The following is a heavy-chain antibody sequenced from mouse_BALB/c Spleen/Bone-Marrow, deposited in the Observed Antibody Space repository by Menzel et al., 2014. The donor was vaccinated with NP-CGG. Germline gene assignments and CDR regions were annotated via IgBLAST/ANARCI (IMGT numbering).Heavy chain of an antibody. V-gene: IGHV7-3*02. CDR1: GFTFTDYY. CDR3: ARDMGGLLFDY. J-gene: IGHJ2*01. D-gene: IGHD2-3*01. CDR2: IRNKADGYTT. Sequence: DVKLVESGGGLVQPGGSLRLSCATSGFTFTDYYMNWVRQPPGKALEWLGFIRNKADGYTTEYSASVKGRFTTSRDNSKSILYLKMNTLRDEDRATYYCARDMGGLLFDYGGQGTTLTVSS.